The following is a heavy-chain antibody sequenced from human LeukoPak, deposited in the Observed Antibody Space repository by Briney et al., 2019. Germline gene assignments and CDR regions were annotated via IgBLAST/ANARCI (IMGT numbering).Heavy chain of an antibody. V-gene: IGHV3-9*01. CDR1: GFTFDDYA. D-gene: IGHD1-26*01. CDR3: AKDKRWELRAFDI. Sequence: GRSLRLSCAASGFTFDDYAMHWVRQAPGKGLEWVSGISWNSGSIGYADSVKGRFTISRDNAKNSLYLQMNSLRAEDTALYYCAKDKRWELRAFDIWGQGTMVTASS. CDR2: ISWNSGSI. J-gene: IGHJ3*02.